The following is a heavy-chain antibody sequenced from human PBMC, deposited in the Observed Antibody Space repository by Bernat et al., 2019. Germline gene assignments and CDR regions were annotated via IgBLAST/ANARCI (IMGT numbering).Heavy chain of an antibody. J-gene: IGHJ4*02. D-gene: IGHD3-9*01. CDR2: ISHDSSAT. CDR1: GFIFDAYV. CDR3: VRDNTDWAFDY. V-gene: IGHV3-43*02. Sequence: EVQLVESGGGVILPGGSLRLFCAPSGFIFDAYVMHWVRQRPGMGLEWVSRISHDSSATYYAESVKGRFIISRDNSEDSLYLQMNSLRVEDSALYYCVRDNTDWAFDYWGRGTLVTVSS.